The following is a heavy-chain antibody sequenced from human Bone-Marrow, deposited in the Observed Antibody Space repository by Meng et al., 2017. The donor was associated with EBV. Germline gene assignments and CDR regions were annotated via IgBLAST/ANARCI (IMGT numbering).Heavy chain of an antibody. Sequence: QLTRPESGPGLVKPSQTLSLTCTVSGGSIVSKSYLWGFIRQPPGKGLEWIGSTYSDGRTYYNPSLKSRVTVSIDTSKNQFSLNLSSVTAADTAVYYCARVAKTTVTAYPEYWGQGALVTVSS. V-gene: IGHV4-39*07. D-gene: IGHD4-17*01. CDR1: GGSIVSKSYL. CDR3: ARVAKTTVTAYPEY. CDR2: TYSDGRT. J-gene: IGHJ4*02.